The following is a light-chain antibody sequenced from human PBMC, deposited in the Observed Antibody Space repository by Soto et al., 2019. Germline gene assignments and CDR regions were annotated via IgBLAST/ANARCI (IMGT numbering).Light chain of an antibody. CDR1: QSVSSN. CDR2: GAS. Sequence: EIVMTQSPATLSVSPGERATLSCRASQSVSSNLAWYQQKPGQAPRLLIYGASTRATGIPARFSGSGSGTEFTLTISSLPSEDFAVYYCLQYNNWPPWTFGQGTKVEIK. J-gene: IGKJ1*01. CDR3: LQYNNWPPWT. V-gene: IGKV3-15*01.